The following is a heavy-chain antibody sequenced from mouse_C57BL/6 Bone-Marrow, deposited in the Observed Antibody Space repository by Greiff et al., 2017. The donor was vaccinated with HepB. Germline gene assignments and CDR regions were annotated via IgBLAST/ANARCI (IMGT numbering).Heavy chain of an antibody. V-gene: IGHV5-9-1*02. D-gene: IGHD1-1*01. CDR3: TRVYYYGSSPYFDV. CDR2: ISSGGDYI. J-gene: IGHJ1*03. Sequence: EVNVVESGEGLVKPGGSLKLSCAASGFTFSSYAMSWVRQTPEKRLEWVAYISSGGDYIYYADTVKGRFTISRDNARNTLYLQMSSLKSEDTAMYYCTRVYYYGSSPYFDVWGTGTTVTVSS. CDR1: GFTFSSYA.